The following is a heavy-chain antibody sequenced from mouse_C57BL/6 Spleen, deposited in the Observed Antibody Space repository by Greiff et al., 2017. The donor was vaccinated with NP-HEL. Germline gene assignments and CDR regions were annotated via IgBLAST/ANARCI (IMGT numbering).Heavy chain of an antibody. Sequence: VQLQQSDAELVKPGASVKISCKVSGYTFTDHTIHWMKQRPEQGLEWIGYIYPRDGSTKYNEKFKGKATLTADKSSSTAYMQLNSLTSVDSAVYFCGRYYYGSSSWFAYWGQGTLVTVSA. V-gene: IGHV1-78*01. D-gene: IGHD1-1*01. CDR3: GRYYYGSSSWFAY. CDR2: IYPRDGST. CDR1: GYTFTDHT. J-gene: IGHJ3*01.